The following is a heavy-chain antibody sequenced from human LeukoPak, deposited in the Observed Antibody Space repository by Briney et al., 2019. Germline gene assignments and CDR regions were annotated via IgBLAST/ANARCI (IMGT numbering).Heavy chain of an antibody. J-gene: IGHJ4*02. V-gene: IGHV4-30-2*01. Sequence: PSETLSLTCAVSGGSISSGGYSWSWIRQPPGKGLEWIGYIYHSGSTYYNPSLKSRVTISVDRSKSQFSLKLSSVTAADTAVYYCARAEYDSSGYYFDYWGQGTLVTVSS. CDR3: ARAEYDSSGYYFDY. D-gene: IGHD3-22*01. CDR1: GGSISSGGYS. CDR2: IYHSGST.